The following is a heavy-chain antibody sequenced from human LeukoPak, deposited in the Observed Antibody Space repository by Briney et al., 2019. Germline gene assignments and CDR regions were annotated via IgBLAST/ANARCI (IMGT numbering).Heavy chain of an antibody. V-gene: IGHV1-69*05. CDR3: ARDQRTDFSDLGLWFDP. D-gene: IGHD3/OR15-3a*01. J-gene: IGHJ5*02. CDR1: GGTFSSYG. CDR2: IIPMFGTT. Sequence: ASVKVSCKTSGGTFSSYGISWVRQAPGQGLEWMGAIIPMFGTTNYAQKFQGRVTITTDESTSTAYMVLSSLRSEDTAVYYCARDQRTDFSDLGLWFDPWGQGTLVTVSS.